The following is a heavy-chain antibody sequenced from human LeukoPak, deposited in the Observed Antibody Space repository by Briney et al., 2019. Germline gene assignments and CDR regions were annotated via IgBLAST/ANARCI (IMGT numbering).Heavy chain of an antibody. J-gene: IGHJ4*02. V-gene: IGHV3-11*01. D-gene: IGHD5-12*01. CDR2: ISSSGSTI. CDR3: AGDLGGYDASGRDPFDY. Sequence: GGSLRLSCAASGFTFSDYYMSWVRQAPGKGLEWVSYISSSGSTIYYADSVKGRFTISRDNAKNSLYLQMNSLRAEHTAVYYCAGDLGGYDASGRDPFDYWGQGTLVTVSS. CDR1: GFTFSDYY.